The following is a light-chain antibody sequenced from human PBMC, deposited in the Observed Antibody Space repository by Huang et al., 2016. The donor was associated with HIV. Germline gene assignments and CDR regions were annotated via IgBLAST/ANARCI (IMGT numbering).Light chain of an antibody. CDR3: QQRSNWPVT. CDR1: QSVSSY. J-gene: IGKJ3*01. Sequence: EIVLTQSPATLSLSPGERATLSCRASQSVSSYLAWYQQKPGQAPRLLMYDASNRASGIPARFSGSWSGTDFTLTISSLEPEDFAVYYCQQRSNWPVTFGPGTKVDIK. V-gene: IGKV3-11*01. CDR2: DAS.